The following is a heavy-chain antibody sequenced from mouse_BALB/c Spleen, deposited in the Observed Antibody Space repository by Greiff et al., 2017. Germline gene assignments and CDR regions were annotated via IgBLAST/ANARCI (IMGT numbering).Heavy chain of an antibody. J-gene: IGHJ4*01. CDR3: ARCPYGYDPDYYAMDY. Sequence: EVQLKESGPGLVKPSQSLSLTCSVTGYSITSGYYWNWIRQFPGNKLEWMGYISYDGSNNYNPSLKNRISITRDTSKNQFFLKLNSVTTEDTATYYCARCPYGYDPDYYAMDYWGQGTSVTVSS. CDR2: ISYDGSN. D-gene: IGHD2-2*01. V-gene: IGHV3-6*02. CDR1: GYSITSGYY.